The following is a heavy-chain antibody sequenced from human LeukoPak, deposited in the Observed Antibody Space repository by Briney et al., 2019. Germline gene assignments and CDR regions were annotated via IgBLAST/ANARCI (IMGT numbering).Heavy chain of an antibody. CDR2: ISGSGGST. CDR1: GFTFSSYA. Sequence: GGSLRLSCAASGFTFSSYAMSWVRQAPGKGLEWVLAISGSGGSTYYADSVKGRFTISRDNSKNTLYLQMNSLRAEDTAVYYCAKGWLVATKPQFDPWGQGTLVTVSS. J-gene: IGHJ5*02. V-gene: IGHV3-23*01. D-gene: IGHD5-12*01. CDR3: AKGWLVATKPQFDP.